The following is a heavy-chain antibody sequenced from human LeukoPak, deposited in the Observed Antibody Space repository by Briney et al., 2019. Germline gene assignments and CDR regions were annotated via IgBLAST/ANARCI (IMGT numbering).Heavy chain of an antibody. CDR2: DDGRGIST. CDR3: AKGELGYCNSASCYLVY. Sequence: GGSLRLSCAASGFTFSSYTMTWVRQAPGKGLEWVSADDGRGISTYYADSVKGRFTISRDNSKNTLFLQMNSLRAEDTAVYYCAKGELGYCNSASCYLVYWGQGTLVTVSS. D-gene: IGHD2-2*01. CDR1: GFTFSSYT. V-gene: IGHV3-23*01. J-gene: IGHJ4*02.